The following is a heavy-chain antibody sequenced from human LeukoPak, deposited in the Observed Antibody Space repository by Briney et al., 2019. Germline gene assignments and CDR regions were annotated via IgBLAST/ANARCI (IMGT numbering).Heavy chain of an antibody. J-gene: IGHJ6*02. CDR2: IWYDGSNK. CDR3: ARELDYYYGMDV. V-gene: IGHV3-33*01. Sequence: GGSLRLSCAASGFTFSSYGMHWVRQAPGKGLEWVAVIWYDGSNKYYADSVKGRFTISRDNSKNTLYLQMNSLRAEDTAVHYCARELDYYYGMDVWGQGTTVTVSS. D-gene: IGHD1-1*01. CDR1: GFTFSSYG.